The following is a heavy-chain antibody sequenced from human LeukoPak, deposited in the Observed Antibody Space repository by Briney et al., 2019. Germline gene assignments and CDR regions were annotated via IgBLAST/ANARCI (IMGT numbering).Heavy chain of an antibody. CDR1: GGTFSSYA. J-gene: IGHJ6*02. Sequence: SVKVSCKASGGTFSSYAISWVRQAPGQGLEWMGGIIPIFGTANYAQKLQGRVTMTTDTSTSTAYMELRSLRSDDTAVYYCARNHGAGSGLKSRETERLYYYYGMDVWGQGTTVTVSS. V-gene: IGHV1-69*05. CDR2: IIPIFGTA. CDR3: ARNHGAGSGLKSRETERLYYYYGMDV. D-gene: IGHD1-14*01.